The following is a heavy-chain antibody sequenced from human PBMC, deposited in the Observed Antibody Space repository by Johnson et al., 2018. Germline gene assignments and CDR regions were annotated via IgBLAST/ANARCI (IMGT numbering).Heavy chain of an antibody. J-gene: IGHJ4*02. V-gene: IGHV3-30*03. CDR3: ARGQDSSGSFDY. D-gene: IGHD3-22*01. CDR2: ISDDGSNK. Sequence: QLVESGGGVVQPGRSLRLSCAASRFTFRSYGMHWVRQAPGKGLEWVAVISDDGSNKYYADSVKGRFTISRDNAKNTLYLQMNSLRAEDTAVYYCARGQDSSGSFDYWGQGTLVTVSS. CDR1: RFTFRSYG.